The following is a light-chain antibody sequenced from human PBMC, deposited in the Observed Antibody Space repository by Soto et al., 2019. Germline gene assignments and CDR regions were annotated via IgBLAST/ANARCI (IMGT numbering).Light chain of an antibody. J-gene: IGLJ1*01. CDR2: EVS. CDR3: SSYTSSSTPYV. Sequence: QSVLTQPASVSGSPGQSITISCTGTSSDVGGYNYVSWYQQHPDKAPKLMIYEVSNRPSGVSNRFSGSKSGHTASLTISGLQSEDEADYYCSSYTSSSTPYVFGTGTKVTVL. CDR1: SSDVGGYNY. V-gene: IGLV2-14*01.